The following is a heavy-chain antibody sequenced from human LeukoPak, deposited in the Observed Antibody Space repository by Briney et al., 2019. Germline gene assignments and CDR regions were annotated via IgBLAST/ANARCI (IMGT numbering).Heavy chain of an antibody. J-gene: IGHJ3*01. CDR3: TRASSSLLFGELVPDAFDL. Sequence: PSETLSLTCTVSGGSLNFYYWSWIRQPPGKGLEWIGHIYYSGSTNFHPSLKSRVTISLDTSKSQVSLKLTSVTAADTAVYYCTRASSSLLFGELVPDAFDLWGQGTRVTVSS. V-gene: IGHV4-59*01. CDR2: IYYSGST. D-gene: IGHD3-10*01. CDR1: GGSLNFYY.